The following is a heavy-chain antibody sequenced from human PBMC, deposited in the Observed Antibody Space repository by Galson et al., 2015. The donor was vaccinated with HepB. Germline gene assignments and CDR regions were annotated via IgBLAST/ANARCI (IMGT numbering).Heavy chain of an antibody. Sequence: SLRLSCAASGFTFNNYGMAWVRQAPGTGLEWVSSINTNGERTHYADSVKGRFTISRDNSRNMVYLQMHSLTAGDTALYYCTGQLWDLNYWGQGTLVTVSS. V-gene: IGHV3-23*01. D-gene: IGHD1-1*01. CDR1: GFTFNNYG. J-gene: IGHJ4*02. CDR3: TGQLWDLNY. CDR2: INTNGERT.